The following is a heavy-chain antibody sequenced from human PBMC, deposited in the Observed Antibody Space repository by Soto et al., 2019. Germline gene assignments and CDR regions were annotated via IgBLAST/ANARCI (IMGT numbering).Heavy chain of an antibody. Sequence: EVQLVESGGGLVKPGGSLRLSCISSGFTFRTYTMNLVRQAPGKGLEWVSGIRGFSPYTFYAESVKGRFTISRDNAKNSLYLQMNSLRAEDTAVYYCARDRGYDAPDYYCTAMDVWGQGTTVTVSS. V-gene: IGHV3-21*01. CDR3: ARDRGYDAPDYYCTAMDV. CDR2: IRGFSPYT. D-gene: IGHD3-10*01. CDR1: GFTFRTYT. J-gene: IGHJ6*02.